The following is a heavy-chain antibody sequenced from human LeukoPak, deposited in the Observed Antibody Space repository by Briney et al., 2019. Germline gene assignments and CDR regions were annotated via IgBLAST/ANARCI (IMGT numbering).Heavy chain of an antibody. CDR3: AKLRSGGRVDAFDI. Sequence: GRSLRLSCAPSGLTLHQYAMHSLRPAPGRDVAGVYGISLNSGSLGYADSVKGRFTISRDDAKNSLYLQMNSLRAEYTAVYYCAKLRSGGRVDAFDIWGQGTMVTVSS. CDR2: ISLNSGSL. CDR1: GLTLHQYA. J-gene: IGHJ3*02. V-gene: IGHV3-9*01. D-gene: IGHD6-19*01.